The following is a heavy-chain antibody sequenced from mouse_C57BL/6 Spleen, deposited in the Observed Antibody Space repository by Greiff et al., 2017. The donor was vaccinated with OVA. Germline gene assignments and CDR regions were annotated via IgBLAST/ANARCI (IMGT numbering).Heavy chain of an antibody. CDR1: GYTFTSYW. CDR2: IHPSDSDT. Sequence: QVQLQQPGAELVKPGASVKVSCKASGYTFTSYWMHWVKQRPGQGLEWIGRIHPSDSDTNYNQKFKGKATLTVDKSSSTAYMQLSSLTSEDSAVYYCAIHYYGSSFLFAYWGQGTLVTVSA. V-gene: IGHV1-74*01. CDR3: AIHYYGSSFLFAY. D-gene: IGHD1-1*01. J-gene: IGHJ3*01.